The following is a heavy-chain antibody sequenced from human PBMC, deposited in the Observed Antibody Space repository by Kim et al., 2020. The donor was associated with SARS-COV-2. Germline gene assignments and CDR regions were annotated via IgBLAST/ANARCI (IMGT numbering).Heavy chain of an antibody. CDR1: GFTFSGYW. V-gene: IGHV3-7*01. CDR2: IKQDGSET. D-gene: IGHD5-18*01. J-gene: IGHJ3*02. CDR3: AREGPWIQNNAFDI. Sequence: GGSLRLSCAASGFTFSGYWMSWVRQAPGKGLEWVANIKQDGSETYYVDSVKGRFTISRDNAKNSLYLQMNSLRAEDTAVYYCAREGPWIQNNAFDIWGQGTMVTVSS.